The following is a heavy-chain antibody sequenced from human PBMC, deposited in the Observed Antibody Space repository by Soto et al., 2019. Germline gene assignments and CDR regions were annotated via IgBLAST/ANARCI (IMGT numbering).Heavy chain of an antibody. CDR2: IYYSGST. CDR3: ARRQQWLVNRYFDL. J-gene: IGHJ2*01. CDR1: GGSISSSSYY. V-gene: IGHV4-39*01. D-gene: IGHD6-19*01. Sequence: QLQLQESGPGLVKPSETLSLTCTVSGGSISSSSYYWGWIRQPPGKGLEWIGSIYYSGSTYYNPSLKSRVTISVDTSKNQFSLKLSSVTAADTAVYYCARRQQWLVNRYFDLWGRGTLVTVSS.